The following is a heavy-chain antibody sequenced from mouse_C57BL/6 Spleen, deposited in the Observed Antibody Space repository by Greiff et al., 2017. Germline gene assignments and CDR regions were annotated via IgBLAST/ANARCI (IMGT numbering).Heavy chain of an antibody. J-gene: IGHJ2*01. Sequence: EVKLQESGPGLAKPSQTLSLTCSVTGYSITSDYWNWIRKFPGNKLEYMGYISYSGSTYYNPSPKSRISITRDTSKNLFYLQLNSVSTEDTATYYCARSGTYYDSYFDYWGQGTTLTVSS. CDR3: ARSGTYYDSYFDY. CDR1: GYSITSDY. D-gene: IGHD2-4*01. CDR2: ISYSGST. V-gene: IGHV3-8*01.